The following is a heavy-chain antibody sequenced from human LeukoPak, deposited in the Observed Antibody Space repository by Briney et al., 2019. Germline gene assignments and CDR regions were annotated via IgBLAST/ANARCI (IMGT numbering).Heavy chain of an antibody. J-gene: IGHJ5*02. CDR1: GGSISSGDYY. V-gene: IGHV4-30-4*01. CDR2: IYYSGST. D-gene: IGHD3-3*01. CDR3: ARANADCTYNYDFWSGCMGRGNWFDP. Sequence: SETLFLTCTVSGGSISSGDYYWSWIRQPPGKGLEWIGYIYYSGSTYYNPSLKSRVTISVDTSKNQFSLKLSSVTAADTAVYYCARANADCTYNYDFWSGCMGRGNWFDPWGQGTLVTVSS.